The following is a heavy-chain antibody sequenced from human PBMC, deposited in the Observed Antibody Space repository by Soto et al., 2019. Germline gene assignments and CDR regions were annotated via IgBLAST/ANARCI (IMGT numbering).Heavy chain of an antibody. CDR3: ARGAVAGVPTYNWFDP. V-gene: IGHV3-30-3*01. D-gene: IGHD6-19*01. CDR1: GFTFSSYA. Sequence: QVQLVESGGGVGQPGRSLRLSCAASGFTFSSYAMHWVRQAPGKGLEWVAVISYDGSNKYYADSVKGRFTISRDNSKNTLYLQMNSLRAEDTAVYYCARGAVAGVPTYNWFDPWGQGTLVTVSS. CDR2: ISYDGSNK. J-gene: IGHJ5*02.